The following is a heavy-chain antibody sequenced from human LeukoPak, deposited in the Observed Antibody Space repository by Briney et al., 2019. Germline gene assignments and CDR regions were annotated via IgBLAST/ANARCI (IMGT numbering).Heavy chain of an antibody. D-gene: IGHD1-20*01. V-gene: IGHV1-18*01. Sequence: ASVKVSCKASNYTFASYGLSWVRQAPGQGLQWVGWISPYDGNTNYAQRFQARVTMSMDKSTRTVYMELRRLRLDDTAVYYCVRVWPPNAVDRGMTYSDFTALDVWGQGTTVIVSS. J-gene: IGHJ3*01. CDR1: NYTFASYG. CDR2: ISPYDGNT. CDR3: VRVWPPNAVDRGMTYSDFTALDV.